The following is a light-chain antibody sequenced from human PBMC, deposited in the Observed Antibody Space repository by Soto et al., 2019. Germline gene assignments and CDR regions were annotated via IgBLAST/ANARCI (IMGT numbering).Light chain of an antibody. CDR1: SSDVGVYKY. V-gene: IGLV2-11*01. CDR3: CSYAGSYTWV. J-gene: IGLJ2*01. CDR2: DVT. Sequence: QSALTQPRSVSGSPGQSVTISCTGTSSDVGVYKYVSWYQQHPGKVPKLMIYDVTKRPSGVPDRFSGSKSGNTASLTISGHQAEDEADYYCCSYAGSYTWVFGGGTKLTVL.